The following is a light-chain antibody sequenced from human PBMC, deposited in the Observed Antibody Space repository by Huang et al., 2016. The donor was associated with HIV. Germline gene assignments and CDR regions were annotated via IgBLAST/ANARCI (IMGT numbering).Light chain of an antibody. CDR2: DTS. CDR1: QNVRNN. J-gene: IGKJ4*01. Sequence: EIKMTQSPDTLSVSPGGRVTLSCRASQNVRNNLAWYQQKTGQAPRLLIYDTSTRASCIPARFSGSGSGTEFTLTISGLQSEDFAIYYCQQYDKWPPGLTFGGGTKVEI. V-gene: IGKV3D-15*01. CDR3: QQYDKWPPGLT.